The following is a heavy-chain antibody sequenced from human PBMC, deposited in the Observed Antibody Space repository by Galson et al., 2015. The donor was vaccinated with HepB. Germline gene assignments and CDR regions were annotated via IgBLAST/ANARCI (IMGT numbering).Heavy chain of an antibody. V-gene: IGHV3-30*18. Sequence: SLRLSCAASRFTFSSYGMHWVRQAPGKGLEWVAVVSYDGRNKYYADSVKGRFTISRDNSKNTVFLQMNNLRGDDTAMYYCAKGGSCSGGNCYSHFGMDVWGQGTTATVSS. D-gene: IGHD2-15*01. CDR3: AKGGSCSGGNCYSHFGMDV. J-gene: IGHJ6*02. CDR2: VSYDGRNK. CDR1: RFTFSSYG.